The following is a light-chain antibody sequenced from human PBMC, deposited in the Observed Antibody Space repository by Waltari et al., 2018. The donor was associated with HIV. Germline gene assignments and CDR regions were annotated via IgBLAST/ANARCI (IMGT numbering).Light chain of an antibody. J-gene: IGLJ2*01. Sequence: SNIGTNFVHWFRQFPGTAPKLLLYRSNVRPSGVPDRFPGSRSGTSASLSITWLRSEEEATYFCGVWYDNLQGGFFDGETKLTVL. V-gene: IGLV1-47*01. CDR1: SNIGTNF. CDR2: RSN. CDR3: GVWYDNLQGGF.